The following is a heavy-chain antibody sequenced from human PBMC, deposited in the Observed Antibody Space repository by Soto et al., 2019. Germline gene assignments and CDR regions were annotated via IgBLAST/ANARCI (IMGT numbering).Heavy chain of an antibody. CDR2: INPNSGGT. J-gene: IGHJ6*02. CDR3: ARGGSSWYYYYGMDV. CDR1: GYTFTGYY. Sequence: ASVKVSCKASGYTFTGYYMHWVRQAPGQGLERMGWINPNSGGTNYAQKFQGWVTMTRDTSISTAYMELSRLRSDDTAVYYCARGGSSWYYYYGMDVWGQGTTVTVSS. V-gene: IGHV1-2*04. D-gene: IGHD6-13*01.